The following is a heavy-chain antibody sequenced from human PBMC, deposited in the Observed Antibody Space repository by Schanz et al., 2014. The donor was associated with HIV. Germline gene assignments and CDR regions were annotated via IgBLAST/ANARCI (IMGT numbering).Heavy chain of an antibody. D-gene: IGHD2-2*01. J-gene: IGHJ2*01. CDR3: AKDPGYCTSISCRRYWYFDL. Sequence: EEQLLESGGGSVQRGGSLRLSCAASGFTFSRFAMSWVRRAPGKGLEWVSYISGSGGNTNYVDSVKGRFIISRDNSKNTLSLQMNSLRAEDTAIYYCAKDPGYCTSISCRRYWYFDLWGRGTPVSV. CDR2: ISGSGGNT. CDR1: GFTFSRFA. V-gene: IGHV3-23*01.